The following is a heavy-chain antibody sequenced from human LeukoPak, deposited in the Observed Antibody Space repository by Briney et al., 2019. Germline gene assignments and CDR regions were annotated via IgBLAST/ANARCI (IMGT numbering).Heavy chain of an antibody. CDR2: ISWNSGSI. CDR1: GFTFDGYA. V-gene: IGHV3-9*01. J-gene: IGHJ4*02. D-gene: IGHD3-9*01. Sequence: GGSLRLSCAASGFTFDGYAMHWVRQAPGKGLEWASGISWNSGSIGYADSVKGRFTISRDNAKNSLYLQMNSLRAEDTALYYCAKDFRNRYDILTGCYFDYWGQGTLVTVSS. CDR3: AKDFRNRYDILTGCYFDY.